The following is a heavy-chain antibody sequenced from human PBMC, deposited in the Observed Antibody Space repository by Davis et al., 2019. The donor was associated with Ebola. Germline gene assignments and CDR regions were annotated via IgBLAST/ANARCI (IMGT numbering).Heavy chain of an antibody. V-gene: IGHV3-33*08. CDR3: ARPSGGSYTNWYFDL. CDR2: IWYDGSNK. J-gene: IGHJ2*01. D-gene: IGHD2-15*01. CDR1: GFTFSSYG. Sequence: GESLKISCAASGFTFSSYGMHWVRQAPGKGLEWVAVIWYDGSNKYYADSVKGRFTISRDNSKNTLYLQMNSLRAEDTAVYYCARPSGGSYTNWYFDLWGRGTLVTVSS.